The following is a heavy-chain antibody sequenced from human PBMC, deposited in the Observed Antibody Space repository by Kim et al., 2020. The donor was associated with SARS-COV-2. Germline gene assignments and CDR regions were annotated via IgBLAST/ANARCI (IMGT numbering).Heavy chain of an antibody. D-gene: IGHD1-26*01. CDR1: GGSISSSSYY. J-gene: IGHJ4*02. V-gene: IGHV4-39*01. CDR3: ASCRRSGSYDVDY. Sequence: SETLSLTCTVSGGSISSSSYYWGWIRQPPGKGLEWIGSIYYSGSTYYNPSLKSRVTISVDTSKNQFSLKLSSVTAADTAVYYCASCRRSGSYDVDYWGQGTLVTVSS. CDR2: IYYSGST.